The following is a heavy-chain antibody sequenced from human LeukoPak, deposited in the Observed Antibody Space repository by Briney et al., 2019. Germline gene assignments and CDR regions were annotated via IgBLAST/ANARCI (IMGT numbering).Heavy chain of an antibody. Sequence: KSSETLSLTCAVYGGSFSGYYWSWIRQPPGKGLEWIGEINHSGSTNYNPSLKSRVTISVDTSKNQFSLKLSSVTAADTAVYYCARVGMITFGGVIAYDYYYYMDVWGKGTTVTVSS. CDR1: GGSFSGYY. V-gene: IGHV4-34*01. CDR3: ARVGMITFGGVIAYDYYYYMDV. J-gene: IGHJ6*03. D-gene: IGHD3-16*02. CDR2: INHSGST.